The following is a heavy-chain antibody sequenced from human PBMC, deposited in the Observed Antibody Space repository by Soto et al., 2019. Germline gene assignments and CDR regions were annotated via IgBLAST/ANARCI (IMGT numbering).Heavy chain of an antibody. J-gene: IGHJ4*02. CDR3: SHSNVAVAGGSTNTPDY. CDR1: GFSLSTGGVG. Sequence: QITLKESGPTLVKPTQTLTLSCTFSGFSLSTGGVGVCWIRQPPGKALEWLALIYWDDDKRYGTSLQNRLTMAADTSYNQVVLSMSDIGPDDTATYYCSHSNVAVAGGSTNTPDYWGQGALVNGSS. V-gene: IGHV2-5*05. CDR2: IYWDDDK. D-gene: IGHD2-15*01.